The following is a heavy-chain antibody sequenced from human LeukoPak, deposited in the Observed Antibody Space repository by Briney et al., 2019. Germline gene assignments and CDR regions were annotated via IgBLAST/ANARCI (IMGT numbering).Heavy chain of an antibody. CDR3: ARAPDAAAVDVGDY. D-gene: IGHD6-13*01. Sequence: GASVKVSCKASGYTFTSYDINWVRQATGQGLEWMGWMNPNSGNTGYAQKFQGRVTMTTDTSTSTAYMELRSLRSDDTAVYYCARAPDAAAVDVGDYWGQGTLVTVSS. V-gene: IGHV1-8*01. CDR2: MNPNSGNT. CDR1: GYTFTSYD. J-gene: IGHJ4*02.